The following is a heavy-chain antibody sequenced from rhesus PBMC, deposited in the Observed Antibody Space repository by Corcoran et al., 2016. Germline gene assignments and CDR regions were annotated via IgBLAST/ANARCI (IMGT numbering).Heavy chain of an antibody. J-gene: IGHJ4*01. CDR3: ARHRWELHFSVDF. D-gene: IGHD1-44*02. CDR1: GGSISSSNW. V-gene: IGHV4-65*01. CDR2: IYGGSGIT. Sequence: QVQLQESGPGLVKPSETLSLTCAVPGGSISSSNWWSCIRQSPGKGLVCIRYIYGGSGITSYNPSLKSRVTISTGTSKNQFSLKLSSVTAADTAVYYCARHRWELHFSVDFWSQGVLVTVSS.